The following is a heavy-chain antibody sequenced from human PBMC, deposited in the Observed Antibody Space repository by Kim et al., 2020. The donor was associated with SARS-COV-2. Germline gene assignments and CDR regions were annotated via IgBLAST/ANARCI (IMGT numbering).Heavy chain of an antibody. D-gene: IGHD1-1*01. CDR1: GFTFRSYA. J-gene: IGHJ4*02. Sequence: GGSLRLSCAASGFTFRSYAMHWVRQAPGKGLEWVAVISNDGSNKYYADSVKGRFTISRDNTKNTMYLQMDSLRAEDTAVYYCARERLNDGFIDWGQGTLITVSS. CDR2: ISNDGSNK. V-gene: IGHV3-30-3*01. CDR3: ARERLNDGFID.